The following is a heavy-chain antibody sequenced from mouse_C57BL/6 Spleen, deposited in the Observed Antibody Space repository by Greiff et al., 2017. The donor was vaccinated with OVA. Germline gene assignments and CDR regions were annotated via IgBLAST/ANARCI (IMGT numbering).Heavy chain of an antibody. CDR1: GFTFSSYA. J-gene: IGHJ3*01. D-gene: IGHD4-1*01. Sequence: EVKLMESGGGLVKPGGSLKLSCAASGFTFSSYAMSWVRQTPEKRLEWVATISDGGSYTYYPDNVTGRFTISRDNAKNNLDLQMSHLKSEDTAMYYCARDDTGFAYWGQGTLVTVSA. V-gene: IGHV5-4*01. CDR2: ISDGGSYT. CDR3: ARDDTGFAY.